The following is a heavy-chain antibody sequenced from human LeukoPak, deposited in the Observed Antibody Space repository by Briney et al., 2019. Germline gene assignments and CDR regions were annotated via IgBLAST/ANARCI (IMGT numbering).Heavy chain of an antibody. Sequence: SETLSLTCAVYGGSFSGYYWSWIRQPPGKGLEWIGEINHSGSTNYNPSLKSRVTISVDTSKNQFSLKLSSVTAADTAVYYCARSSITIFGVVSYFDYWGQGTLVTVSS. J-gene: IGHJ4*02. CDR1: GGSFSGYY. CDR3: ARSSITIFGVVSYFDY. CDR2: INHSGST. D-gene: IGHD3-3*01. V-gene: IGHV4-34*01.